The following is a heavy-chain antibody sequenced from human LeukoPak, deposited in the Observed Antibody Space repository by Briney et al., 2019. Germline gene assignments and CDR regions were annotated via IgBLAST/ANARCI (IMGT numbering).Heavy chain of an antibody. CDR1: GFTFSSYA. CDR2: ISGSGGST. J-gene: IGHJ5*02. Sequence: HTGGSLRLSCAVSGFTFSSYAMSWVRPAPGKGLEWVSAISGSGGSTYYADSVKGRFTISRDNSKNTLYLQMNSLRAEDTAVYYCAKDLGGYGSGSPDWFDPWGQGTLVTVSS. V-gene: IGHV3-23*01. D-gene: IGHD3-10*01. CDR3: AKDLGGYGSGSPDWFDP.